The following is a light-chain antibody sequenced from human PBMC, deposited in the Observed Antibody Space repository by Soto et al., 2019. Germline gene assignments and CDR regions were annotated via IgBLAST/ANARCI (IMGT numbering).Light chain of an antibody. CDR3: QQRNHWPPT. V-gene: IGKV3-11*01. Sequence: EIVLTQSPATLSLSPGERATLSCRASQSVSSYLAWYQQKPGQTPRLLIYDASNRATGIPARFSGSGSGTDFTLTISSLDPEDFAVYYCQQRNHWPPTFVLGTKVEIK. J-gene: IGKJ1*01. CDR2: DAS. CDR1: QSVSSY.